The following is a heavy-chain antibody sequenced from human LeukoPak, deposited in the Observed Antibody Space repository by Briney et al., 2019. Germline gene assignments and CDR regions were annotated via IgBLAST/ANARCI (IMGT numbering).Heavy chain of an antibody. V-gene: IGHV1-69*01. J-gene: IGHJ6*02. CDR2: IIPIFGTA. D-gene: IGHD3-3*01. Sequence: AASVKVSCKASGGTFSSYAISWVRQAPGQGLEWMGGIIPIFGTANYAQKFQGRVTITADESTSTAYMELSSLRSEDTAVYYCARGPRTIFGVVIIKDYYYYGMDVWGQGTTVTVSS. CDR3: ARGPRTIFGVVIIKDYYYYGMDV. CDR1: GGTFSSYA.